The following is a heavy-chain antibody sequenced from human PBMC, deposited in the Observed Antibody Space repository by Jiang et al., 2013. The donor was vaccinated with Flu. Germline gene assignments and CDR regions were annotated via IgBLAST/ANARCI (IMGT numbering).Heavy chain of an antibody. V-gene: IGHV2-5*02. CDR3: AHRHKGYYDSRTGYFQH. CDR2: IYWDDDK. D-gene: IGHD3-22*01. Sequence: KPTQTLTLTCTFSGFSLSTSGVGVGWIRQPPGKALEWLALIYWDDDKRYSPSLKSGLTITKDTSKNQVVLTMTNMDPVDTATYYCAHRHKGYYDSRTGYFQHWGQGTLVTVSS. CDR1: GFSLSTSGVG. J-gene: IGHJ1*01.